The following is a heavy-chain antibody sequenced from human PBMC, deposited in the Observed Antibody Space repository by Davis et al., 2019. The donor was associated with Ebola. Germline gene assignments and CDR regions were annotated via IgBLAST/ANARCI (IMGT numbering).Heavy chain of an antibody. CDR3: ATCRGDCGGAFDI. V-gene: IGHV1-8*01. CDR2: MSPNTGNT. Sequence: ASVKVSCKASGYSFISHDINWVRKASGQRHEWMGWMSPNTGNTGFEQKFQGRLTMTRDTSISTAYMELSSLRSEDTAVYYCATCRGDCGGAFDIWGQGTMVTVSS. J-gene: IGHJ3*02. CDR1: GYSFISHD. D-gene: IGHD2-21*02.